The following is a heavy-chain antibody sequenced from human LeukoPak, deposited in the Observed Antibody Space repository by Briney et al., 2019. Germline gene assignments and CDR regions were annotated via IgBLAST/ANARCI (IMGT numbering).Heavy chain of an antibody. CDR3: ARDREGLIDY. Sequence: PSETLSLTCTVSGGSISRYYWSWIRQPPGKGLEWIGFIYYIGIANYNPSLKSRVTISVDTSKSQFSLELSSVTAADTAVYYCARDREGLIDYWGQGTLVTVSS. V-gene: IGHV4-59*01. J-gene: IGHJ4*02. D-gene: IGHD1-26*01. CDR2: IYYIGIA. CDR1: GGSISRYY.